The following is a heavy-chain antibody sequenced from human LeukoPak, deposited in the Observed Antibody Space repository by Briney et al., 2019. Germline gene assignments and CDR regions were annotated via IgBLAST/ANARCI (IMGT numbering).Heavy chain of an antibody. Sequence: SETLSLTCTVSGGSISSSSYYWGWIRQPPGKGLEWIGSIYYSESTYYNPSLKSRVTISVDTSKNQFSLKLSSVTAADTAVYYCARDLSYYYGSGSYYTQYFQHWGQGTLVTVSS. CDR2: IYYSEST. D-gene: IGHD3-10*01. V-gene: IGHV4-39*02. CDR3: ARDLSYYYGSGSYYTQYFQH. CDR1: GGSISSSSYY. J-gene: IGHJ1*01.